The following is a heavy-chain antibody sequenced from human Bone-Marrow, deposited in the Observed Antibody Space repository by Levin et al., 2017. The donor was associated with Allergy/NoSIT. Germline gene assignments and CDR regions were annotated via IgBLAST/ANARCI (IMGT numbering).Heavy chain of an antibody. CDR1: GGSFTGYY. D-gene: IGHD4-23*01. CDR2: INHSADT. CDR3: ARVQGGLRWLGYGLDV. J-gene: IGHJ6*02. V-gene: IGHV4-34*01. Sequence: PSETLSLTCGLYGGSFTGYYWSWIRQTPGKGLEWIGQINHSADTKYNPSLTSRVTISVDMSKNQFSLQLTSVTAADTAVDYCARVQGGLRWLGYGLDVWGPGTTVTVSS.